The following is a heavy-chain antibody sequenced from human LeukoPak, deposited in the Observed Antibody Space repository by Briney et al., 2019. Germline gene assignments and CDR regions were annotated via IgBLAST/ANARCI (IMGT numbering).Heavy chain of an antibody. CDR3: AREGWKYLDY. CDR1: GYTFTSYY. Sequence: ASVKVSCKASGYTFTSYYVHWVRQAPGQGLEWMGIINPSGGSTSFAQKFQGRVTLTRDTSTSTVYMELSSLRSEDTAVYFCAREGWKYLDYWGQGTLVTVSS. CDR2: INPSGGST. J-gene: IGHJ4*02. V-gene: IGHV1-46*03. D-gene: IGHD1-1*01.